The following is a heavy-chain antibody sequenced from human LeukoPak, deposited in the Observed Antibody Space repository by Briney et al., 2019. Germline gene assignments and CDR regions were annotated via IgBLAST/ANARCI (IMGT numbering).Heavy chain of an antibody. CDR2: IYYRGST. CDR3: ARGYCSGGSCYSYYYYNYMDV. CDR1: GGSFSSSSYY. Sequence: SETLSLTCAVYGGSFSSSSYYWGWIRQPPGKGLEWIGSIYYRGSTYYNPSLKSRVTISVDTSKNQFSLKLSSVTAADTAVYYCARGYCSGGSCYSYYYYNYMDVWGKGTTVTVSS. J-gene: IGHJ6*03. V-gene: IGHV4-39*07. D-gene: IGHD2-15*01.